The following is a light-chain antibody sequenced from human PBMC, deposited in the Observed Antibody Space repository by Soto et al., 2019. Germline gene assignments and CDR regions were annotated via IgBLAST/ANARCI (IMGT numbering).Light chain of an antibody. CDR1: TSNIGAGYD. CDR2: MNS. Sequence: QSGLTQPPSVSGAPGQRITIACTGTTSNIGAGYDVHWYQRLPGTAPKLLIYMNSNRPSGVPDRFSGYKSGTSASLAITDLRADDEADYFCQSYDRTLSGYVFGSGTKLTVL. CDR3: QSYDRTLSGYV. J-gene: IGLJ1*01. V-gene: IGLV1-40*01.